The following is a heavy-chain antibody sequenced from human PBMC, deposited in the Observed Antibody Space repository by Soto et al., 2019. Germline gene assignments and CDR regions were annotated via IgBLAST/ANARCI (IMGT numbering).Heavy chain of an antibody. CDR1: GSSFPNYP. Sequence: GGSLRLSCAASGSSFPNYPMHWVRQTPDKGLEWLAVISHDGVTKNSADSVKGRFSISRDNSRNRLYLDMNSLRTEDTAMYYCVRGGYSSSWERLDPWGQGTLVTVSA. D-gene: IGHD4-4*01. V-gene: IGHV3-30-3*01. CDR2: ISHDGVTK. J-gene: IGHJ5*02. CDR3: VRGGYSSSWERLDP.